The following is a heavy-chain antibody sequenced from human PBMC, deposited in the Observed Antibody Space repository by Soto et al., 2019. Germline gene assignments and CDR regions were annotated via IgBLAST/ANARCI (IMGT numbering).Heavy chain of an antibody. CDR3: ARDGYSSSRGTFDY. CDR2: ISAYNGNT. D-gene: IGHD6-6*01. Sequence: RASVKVSCKASGYTFTSYGISWVRQAPGQGLEWMGWISAYNGNTNYAQKLQGRVTMTTDTSTSTAYMELRSLRSDDTAVYYCARDGYSSSRGTFDYWGQGTLVTVSS. V-gene: IGHV1-18*01. J-gene: IGHJ4*02. CDR1: GYTFTSYG.